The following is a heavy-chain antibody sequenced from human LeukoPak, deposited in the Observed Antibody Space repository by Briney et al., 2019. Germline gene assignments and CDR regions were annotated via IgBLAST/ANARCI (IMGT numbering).Heavy chain of an antibody. CDR2: ISNDGINK. CDR3: AKDRYSSSP. J-gene: IGHJ5*02. V-gene: IGHV3-30*18. D-gene: IGHD6-19*01. CDR1: GFTFSSYG. Sequence: GGSLRLSCAASGFTFSSYGMHWVRQAPGKGLQWVAVISNDGINKYYADSVKGRFTISRDNSKNTLSLQMNSLRAEDTAVYYCAKDRYSSSPWGQGTLVTVSS.